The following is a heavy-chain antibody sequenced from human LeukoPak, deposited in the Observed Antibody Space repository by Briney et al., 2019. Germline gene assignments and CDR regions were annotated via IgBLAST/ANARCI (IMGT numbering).Heavy chain of an antibody. CDR1: GGSISSYY. J-gene: IGHJ4*02. CDR2: IYYSGST. D-gene: IGHD6-19*01. V-gene: IGHV4-59*01. CDR3: ARGLAVAGHDY. Sequence: SETLSLTCTVSGGSISSYYWSWIRQPPGKGLEWIGYIYYSGSTNYNPSLKSRVTISVDTSKNQFSLKLSSVTAADTAVYYCARGLAVAGHDYWGQGTLVTVSS.